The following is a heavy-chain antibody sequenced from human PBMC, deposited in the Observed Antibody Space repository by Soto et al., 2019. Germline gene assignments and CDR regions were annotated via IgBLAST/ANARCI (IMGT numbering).Heavy chain of an antibody. V-gene: IGHV1-69*13. Sequence: SVKVSCKASGGTFSSYAISWVRRAPGQGLEWMGGIIPIFGTANYAQKFQGRVTITADESTSTAYMELSSLRSEDTAVYYCARGDIAAAGTYYYYGMDVWGQGTTVTVSS. J-gene: IGHJ6*02. CDR1: GGTFSSYA. D-gene: IGHD6-13*01. CDR3: ARGDIAAAGTYYYYGMDV. CDR2: IIPIFGTA.